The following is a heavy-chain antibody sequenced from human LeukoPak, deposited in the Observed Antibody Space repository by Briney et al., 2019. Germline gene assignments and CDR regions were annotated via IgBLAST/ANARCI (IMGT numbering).Heavy chain of an antibody. Sequence: TLSLTCTVSGGSISSGIYDWTWIRQDPGKGLEWIGYISKAGRTFSNLSLKSRVTISVDTSKNQFSLKLTSVTAADTAVYFCTRERDYYDNSGYYYSYFDSWGQGTLVTVSS. CDR2: ISKAGRT. J-gene: IGHJ4*02. CDR1: GGSISSGIYD. D-gene: IGHD3-22*01. V-gene: IGHV4-31*03. CDR3: TRERDYYDNSGYYYSYFDS.